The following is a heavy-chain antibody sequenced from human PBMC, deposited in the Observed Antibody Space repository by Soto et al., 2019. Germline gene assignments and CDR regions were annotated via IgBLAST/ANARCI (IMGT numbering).Heavy chain of an antibody. CDR3: TRTQSGYDLHWFDP. J-gene: IGHJ5*02. V-gene: IGHV3-49*04. Sequence: PGGSLRHSCAASGFTFSDHYMDWVRKAARKALKGVGIIRSKAFGGTREYAASMKGRFTISRDDSKSIAHRQMNSLETEDTAVYYFTRTQSGYDLHWFDPWGQGTLVTFSS. CDR2: IRSKAFGGTR. CDR1: GFTFSDHY. D-gene: IGHD5-12*01.